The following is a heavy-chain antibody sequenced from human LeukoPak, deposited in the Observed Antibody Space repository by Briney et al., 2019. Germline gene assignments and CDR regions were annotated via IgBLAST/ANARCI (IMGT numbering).Heavy chain of an antibody. CDR3: ARDSRGPPLIYYYYYMDV. CDR2: ISAYSGNT. D-gene: IGHD3-16*01. CDR1: GYTFTSYG. V-gene: IGHV1-18*01. Sequence: ASVKVSCKASGYTFTSYGISWVRQAPGQGLEWMGWISAYSGNTNYAQKLQGRVTMTTDTSTSTAYMELRSLRSDDTAVYYCARDSRGPPLIYYYYYMDVWGKGTTVTVSS. J-gene: IGHJ6*03.